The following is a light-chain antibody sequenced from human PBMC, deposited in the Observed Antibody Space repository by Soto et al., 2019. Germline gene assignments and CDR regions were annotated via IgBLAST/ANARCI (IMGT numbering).Light chain of an antibody. Sequence: EIVLTQSPDTLSLSPGERATLSCRASQTVIHNHLAWHQQKPGQTPRLLVYGASSRATGIPDRFNGSGSGTDFTLNISRLEPEDFAVYYCQQHGTSPITFGQGTRLEIK. CDR3: QQHGTSPIT. CDR2: GAS. CDR1: QTVIHNH. J-gene: IGKJ5*01. V-gene: IGKV3-20*01.